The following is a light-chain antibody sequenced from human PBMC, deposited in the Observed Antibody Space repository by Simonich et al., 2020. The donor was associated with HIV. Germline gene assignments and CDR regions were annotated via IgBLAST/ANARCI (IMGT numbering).Light chain of an antibody. CDR1: QGFSIQ. V-gene: IGKV3-15*01. CDR2: GAA. CDR3: QQYNYWLIT. Sequence: EIVMTQSQATLSVSPGERATLSCRASQGFSIQLARNQQKPGQAPRLIIYGAANWATGIPARFSGSGSGTEFTLTISSMQSEDFAVYYCQQYNYWLITFGQGTRLEIK. J-gene: IGKJ5*01.